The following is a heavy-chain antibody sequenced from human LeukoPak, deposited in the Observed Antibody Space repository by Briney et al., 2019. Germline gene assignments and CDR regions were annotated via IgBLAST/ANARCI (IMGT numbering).Heavy chain of an antibody. V-gene: IGHV3-21*01. Sequence: GGSLRLSCAASGFTFSSYSMNWVRQAPGKGLEWVSSISSSSSYIYYADSVKGRFTISRDNAKNSLYLQMNSLRAEGTAVYYCARARSATTNDAFDIWGQGTMVTVSS. CDR3: ARARSATTNDAFDI. CDR2: ISSSSSYI. J-gene: IGHJ3*02. CDR1: GFTFSSYS. D-gene: IGHD5-24*01.